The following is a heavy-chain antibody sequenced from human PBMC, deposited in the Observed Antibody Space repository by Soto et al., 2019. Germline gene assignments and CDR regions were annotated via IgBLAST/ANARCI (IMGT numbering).Heavy chain of an antibody. CDR3: AKVEDFDY. CDR2: LSGSGGSA. CDR1: EFTFNTYA. V-gene: IGHV3-23*01. Sequence: GGSLRLSCAASEFTFNTYALSWVRQAPGKGLEWVSALSGSGGSAFYADSVKGRFTISRDNSKNTLFLQMNSLRAEDTAVYYCAKVEDFDYWGRGTLVTVSS. J-gene: IGHJ4*02.